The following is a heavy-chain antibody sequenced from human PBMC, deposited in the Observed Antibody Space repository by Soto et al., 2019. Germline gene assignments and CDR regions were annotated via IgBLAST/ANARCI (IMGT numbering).Heavy chain of an antibody. CDR3: ALIEMTTIA. Sequence: ASVKVSCKASGYTFTGHFLHWVRQAPGQGLEWMGWINPKLGDTNYAQKFQGWVTMTRDTSVSTAYMELSGLTSGDTAIYYCALIEMTTIAWGQGTLVTVSS. CDR1: GYTFTGHF. CDR2: INPKLGDT. J-gene: IGHJ4*02. D-gene: IGHD4-4*01. V-gene: IGHV1-2*04.